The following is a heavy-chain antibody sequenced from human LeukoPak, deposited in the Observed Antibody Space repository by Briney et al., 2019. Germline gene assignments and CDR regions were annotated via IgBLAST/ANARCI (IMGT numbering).Heavy chain of an antibody. CDR2: IYYSGST. CDR1: GGSISSSSYY. J-gene: IGHJ4*02. CDR3: ARDGTSELRAYPLDY. D-gene: IGHD1-7*01. V-gene: IGHV4-39*02. Sequence: RASETLSLTCTVSGGSISSSSYYWGWIRQPPGKGLEWIGSIYYSGSTYYNPSLKSRVTISVDTSKNQFSLKLSSVTAADTAVYYCARDGTSELRAYPLDYWGQGTLVTVSS.